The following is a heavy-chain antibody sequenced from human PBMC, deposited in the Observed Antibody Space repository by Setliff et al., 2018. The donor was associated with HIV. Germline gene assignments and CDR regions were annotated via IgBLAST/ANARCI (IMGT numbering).Heavy chain of an antibody. Sequence: PSETLSLTCTVSGGSINSFYWNWVRQPAGRGLEWIGRIFASGNTNYNPSLKSRVTMSVDTSKNQFSLKVTSVTAADTAVYYCTRDLWGDDYYYNNMDVWGKGTTVTVSS. D-gene: IGHD2-21*02. CDR1: GGSINSFY. CDR3: TRDLWGDDYYYNNMDV. CDR2: IFASGNT. J-gene: IGHJ6*03. V-gene: IGHV4-4*07.